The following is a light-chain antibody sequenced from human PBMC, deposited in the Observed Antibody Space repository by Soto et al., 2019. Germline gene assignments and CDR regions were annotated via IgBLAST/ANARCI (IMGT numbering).Light chain of an antibody. CDR1: SSNIGSNY. V-gene: IGLV1-47*01. Sequence: QAVVTQPPSASGTPGQRVTISCSGSSSNIGSNYVYWYQQFPGSAPKLLIYRNDQWPSGVPDRFSGSKSGTSASLAISGPRSEDEADYYCAAWDDSLSAVVFGGGTKLTVL. CDR2: RND. J-gene: IGLJ2*01. CDR3: AAWDDSLSAVV.